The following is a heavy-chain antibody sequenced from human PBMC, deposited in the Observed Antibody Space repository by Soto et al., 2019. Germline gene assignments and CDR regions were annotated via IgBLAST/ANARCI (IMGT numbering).Heavy chain of an antibody. CDR1: GGSISSGDYY. Sequence: SETLSLTCTVSGGSISSGDYYWSWIRQPPGKGLEWIGYIYYSGSTYYNPSLKSRVTISVDTSKNQFSLKLSSVTAADTAVYYCATTPYYYDSSGSYRGAFDIWGQGTMVTVSS. CDR3: ATTPYYYDSSGSYRGAFDI. CDR2: IYYSGST. V-gene: IGHV4-30-4*01. D-gene: IGHD3-22*01. J-gene: IGHJ3*02.